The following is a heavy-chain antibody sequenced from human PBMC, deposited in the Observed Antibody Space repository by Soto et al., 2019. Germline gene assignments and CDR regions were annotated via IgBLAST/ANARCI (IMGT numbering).Heavy chain of an antibody. V-gene: IGHV1-18*04. Sequence: ASVKVSCKASGYTFTSYGISWVRQAPGQGLEWMGWISAYNGNTNYAQKLQGRVTMTTDTSTSTAYMELRSLRSEDTAVYYCARDRSSSSWYEKSWFDPWGQGTLVTVSS. D-gene: IGHD6-13*01. CDR1: GYTFTSYG. CDR2: ISAYNGNT. CDR3: ARDRSSSSWYEKSWFDP. J-gene: IGHJ5*02.